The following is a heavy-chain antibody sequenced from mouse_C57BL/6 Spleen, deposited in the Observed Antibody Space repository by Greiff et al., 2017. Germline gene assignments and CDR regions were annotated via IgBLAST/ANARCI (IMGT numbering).Heavy chain of an antibody. CDR3: ARAAQAEAIDY. J-gene: IGHJ4*01. V-gene: IGHV14-3*01. CDR2: IDPANGNP. D-gene: IGHD3-2*02. CDR1: GFNIKNNY. Sequence: EVKLVESVAELVRPGASVKLSCTASGFNIKNNYMHWVKQRPEKGLEWIGRIDPANGNPKYAPKFQGKATITADTSSNTAYLQLSSLTSEDTAIYYCARAAQAEAIDYWGQGTSVTVSS.